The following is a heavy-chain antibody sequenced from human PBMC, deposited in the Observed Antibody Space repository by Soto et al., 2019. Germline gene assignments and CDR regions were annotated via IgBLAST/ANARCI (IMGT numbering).Heavy chain of an antibody. V-gene: IGHV1-8*01. CDR2: MNPNSGNT. J-gene: IGHJ5*01. D-gene: IGHD2-21*01. CDR1: GYTFASYD. CDR3: ARSDGYNFNWLDS. Sequence: QVQLEQSGAEVKTPGASVKVSCKASGYTFASYDINWVRQAPGQGLEWMAWMNPNSGNTNYAQKFQGRLTMTRDTALSIAHTELSGLRNEDTAVYYCARSDGYNFNWLDSWGQGTLVIVSA.